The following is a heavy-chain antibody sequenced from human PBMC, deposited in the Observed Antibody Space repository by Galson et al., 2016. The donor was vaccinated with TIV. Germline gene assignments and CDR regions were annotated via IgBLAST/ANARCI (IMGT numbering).Heavy chain of an antibody. J-gene: IGHJ4*02. V-gene: IGHV1-24*01. D-gene: IGHD3-22*01. CDR2: FDPEAGRT. CDR1: GYTLSDIA. Sequence: SVKVSCKVSGYTLSDIAMHWVRQAPGEGLEWVGGFDPEAGRTIYAQKFHGRVTVTGGTATDTAYMELNNLRSDDTAVYYCATDAWFPGLSLDSWGQGTLVIVSS. CDR3: ATDAWFPGLSLDS.